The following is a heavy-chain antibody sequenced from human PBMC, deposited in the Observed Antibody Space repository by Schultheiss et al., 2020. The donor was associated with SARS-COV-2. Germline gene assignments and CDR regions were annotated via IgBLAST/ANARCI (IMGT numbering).Heavy chain of an antibody. CDR3: ARDEMTAAAGLHGMDV. CDR2: ISSSGSTI. D-gene: IGHD6-13*01. CDR1: GFTFSKKA. Sequence: GESLKISCAASGFTFSKKAMSWVRQAPGKGLEWVSYISSSGSTIYYADSVKGRFTISRDNAKNSLYLQMNSLRAEDTAVYYCARDEMTAAAGLHGMDVWGQGTTVTVSS. J-gene: IGHJ6*02. V-gene: IGHV3-11*04.